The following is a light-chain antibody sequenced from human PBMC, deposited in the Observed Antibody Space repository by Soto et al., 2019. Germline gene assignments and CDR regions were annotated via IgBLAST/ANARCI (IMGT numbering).Light chain of an antibody. CDR1: QSVSRW. V-gene: IGKV1-5*03. CDR3: QQYDVYSPWM. CDR2: KAS. J-gene: IGKJ1*01. Sequence: DIQMTQSPSSLSAYVGDRVTITCRASQSVSRWLAWYKQKPGEAPKLLIYKASNLESGVSSRFSGSGSGTEFTLTISSLQPDDSATYYCQQYDVYSPWMFGQGTKVDI.